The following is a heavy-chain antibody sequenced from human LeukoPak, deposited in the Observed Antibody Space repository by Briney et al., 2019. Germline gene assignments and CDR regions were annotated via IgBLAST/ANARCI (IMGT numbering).Heavy chain of an antibody. V-gene: IGHV1-24*01. CDR2: FDPEDGET. D-gene: IGHD3-10*01. J-gene: IGHJ4*02. Sequence: GASVKVSCKVSGYTLTELSMHWVRQAPGKGLEWMGGFDPEDGETIYAQKFQGRVTMTEDTSTDTAYMELSSLRFEDTAVYYCATGTSKRMVRGVIIGDVFDYWGQGTLVTVSS. CDR1: GYTLTELS. CDR3: ATGTSKRMVRGVIIGDVFDY.